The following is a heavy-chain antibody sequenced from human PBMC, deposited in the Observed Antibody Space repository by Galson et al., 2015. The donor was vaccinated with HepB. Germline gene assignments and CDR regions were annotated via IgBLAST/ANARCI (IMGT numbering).Heavy chain of an antibody. V-gene: IGHV1-69*13. Sequence: SVKVSCKASGGTFSSYAISWVRQAPGQGLEWMGGIIPIFGTANYAQKFQGRVTITADESTSTAYMELSSLRSEDTAVYYCARDRGVLRFLGWFDPWGQGTLVTVSS. CDR3: ARDRGVLRFLGWFDP. CDR2: IIPIFGTA. D-gene: IGHD3-3*01. J-gene: IGHJ5*02. CDR1: GGTFSSYA.